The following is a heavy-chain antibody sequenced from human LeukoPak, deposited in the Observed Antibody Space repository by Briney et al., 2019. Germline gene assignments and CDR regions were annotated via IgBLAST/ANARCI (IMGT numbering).Heavy chain of an antibody. Sequence: GGSLRLSCAASGFTFSRYAMHWVRQAPGKGLEWVAFIWPDGSKTYYADSVRGRFTISRDNSKNILHLEMNTVRAEDTALYYCAKISSSSEPDFDYWGQGTLVTVS. D-gene: IGHD1-14*01. CDR2: IWPDGSKT. J-gene: IGHJ4*02. CDR1: GFTFSRYA. V-gene: IGHV3-30*02. CDR3: AKISSSSEPDFDY.